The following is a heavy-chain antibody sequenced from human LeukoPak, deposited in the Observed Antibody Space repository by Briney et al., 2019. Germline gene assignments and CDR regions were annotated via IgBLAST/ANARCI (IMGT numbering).Heavy chain of an antibody. V-gene: IGHV3-7*01. D-gene: IGHD6-19*01. CDR3: ARAHSSAWGY. CDR2: IKEDGSEK. Sequence: GGSLRLSCAASGFTFSIYWMSWVRQAPGKGLEWVANIKEDGSEKYYVDSVKGRFTVSRDNAKNSLYLQINSLTAEDTAVYYCARAHSSAWGYWGQGTLVTVSS. J-gene: IGHJ4*02. CDR1: GFTFSIYW.